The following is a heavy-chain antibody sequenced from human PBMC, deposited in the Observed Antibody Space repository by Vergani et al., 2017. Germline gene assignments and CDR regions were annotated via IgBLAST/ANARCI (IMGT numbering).Heavy chain of an antibody. CDR2: ISPGASTA. CDR3: AKNPGISTTRHSYAMDV. D-gene: IGHD1-1*01. V-gene: IGHV3-11*04. J-gene: IGHJ6*02. Sequence: LEESGGGSVKPGGSLRLSCAASGFKFSDHYMSWIRQAPGKGLEWVSHISPGASTASSTDSVTGRFTVSRDNDNNSLTLDMTTLRVEDAAVYYCAKNPGISTTRHSYAMDVWGQGTTVTVSS. CDR1: GFKFSDHY.